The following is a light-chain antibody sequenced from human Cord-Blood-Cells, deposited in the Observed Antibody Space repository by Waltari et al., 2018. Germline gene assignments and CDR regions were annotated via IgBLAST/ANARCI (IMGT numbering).Light chain of an antibody. V-gene: IGLV2-23*01. CDR2: EGS. J-gene: IGLJ3*02. CDR1: SSDVGSYNL. CDR3: CSYAGSSTSWV. Sequence: QSALTQPASVSGSPGQSITISCTGTSSDVGSYNLVSWYQQHPGKAPKLMIYEGSKRPSGFSNRVSGSKSGNTASLTISGLQAEDEADYYCCSYAGSSTSWVFGGGTKLTVL.